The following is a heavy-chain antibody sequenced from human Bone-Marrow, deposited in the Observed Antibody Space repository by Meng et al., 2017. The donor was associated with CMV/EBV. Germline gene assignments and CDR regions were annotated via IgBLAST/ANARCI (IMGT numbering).Heavy chain of an antibody. Sequence: GESLKISCAASGFTFSSYSMNWVRQAPGEGLEWVSSISSSSSYIYYADSVKGRFTISRDNAKNSLYLQMNSLRAEDTAVYYCARAPRAFEIWGQGTMVTVSS. CDR2: ISSSSSYI. V-gene: IGHV3-21*01. CDR1: GFTFSSYS. CDR3: ARAPRAFEI. J-gene: IGHJ3*02.